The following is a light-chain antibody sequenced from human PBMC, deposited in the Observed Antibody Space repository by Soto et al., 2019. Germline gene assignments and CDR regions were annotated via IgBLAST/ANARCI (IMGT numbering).Light chain of an antibody. V-gene: IGKV3-20*01. CDR3: QQYGSLWT. CDR2: GAS. CDR1: QIVRSSY. Sequence: EIVLTQSPGTLSLSPGERATLSCRASQIVRSSYLAWYQQKPGQAPRLLIYGASRRATGIPDRFSGSGSGTGFTLTISRLEPEDFAVYYCQQYGSLWTFGQGTKVEIK. J-gene: IGKJ1*01.